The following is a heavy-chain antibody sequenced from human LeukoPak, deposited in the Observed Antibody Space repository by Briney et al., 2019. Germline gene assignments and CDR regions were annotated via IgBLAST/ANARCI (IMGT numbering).Heavy chain of an antibody. D-gene: IGHD2-15*01. CDR2: IYYSGST. J-gene: IGHJ5*02. CDR3: ARGLQGWNWFDP. Sequence: PSETLSLTCTVSGGSISSSSYYWGWIRQPPGKGLEWIGSIYYSGSTHYNPSLKSRVTISVDTSKNQLSLKVSSATAADTAVYYCARGLQGWNWFDPWGQGTLVTVSS. CDR1: GGSISSSSYY. V-gene: IGHV4-39*01.